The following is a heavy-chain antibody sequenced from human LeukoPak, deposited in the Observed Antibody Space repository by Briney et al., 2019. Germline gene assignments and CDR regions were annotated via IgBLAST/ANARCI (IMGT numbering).Heavy chain of an antibody. D-gene: IGHD2-15*01. CDR2: SIPIFGTA. J-gene: IGHJ4*02. CDR3: ARGPSGGPRGD. CDR1: GGTFSSYV. Sequence: ASVKVSCKASGGTFSSYVISWVRQAPGQGLEWMEGSIPIFGTANYAQKFQGRVTITADESTSTAYMELNSLRSEDTAVYYCARGPSGGPRGDWGQGTLVTVSS. V-gene: IGHV1-69*13.